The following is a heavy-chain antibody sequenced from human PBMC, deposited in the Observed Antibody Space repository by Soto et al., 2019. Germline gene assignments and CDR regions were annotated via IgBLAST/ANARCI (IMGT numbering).Heavy chain of an antibody. CDR3: ARDGYGDYTFDS. D-gene: IGHD4-17*01. J-gene: IGHJ4*02. CDR1: GFTFTSYS. V-gene: IGHV3-48*01. Sequence: EVQLVESGGGLVQPGGSLRLSCAASGFTFTSYSINWVRQAPGTGLEWVSYISSSSSTIYYADSVKGRFTISRDNAKHSLYLHMNSLRAEDTAGYYCARDGYGDYTFDSWGQGTLVTVSS. CDR2: ISSSSSTI.